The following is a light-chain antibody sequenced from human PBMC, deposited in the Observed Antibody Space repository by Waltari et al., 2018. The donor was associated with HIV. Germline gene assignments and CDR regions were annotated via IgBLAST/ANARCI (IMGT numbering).Light chain of an antibody. CDR2: SVD. J-gene: IGLJ2*01. V-gene: IGLV1-44*01. Sequence: QSVVTQPPSASGTPGQRVTISCSGSRSNIGGDTVNWYQHLPGTAPKLLIYSVDKRPSGVPDRCAGSKSGTSASLAISGLQSEDEADYFCAAWDDSLSAVVFGGGTKLTVL. CDR3: AAWDDSLSAVV. CDR1: RSNIGGDT.